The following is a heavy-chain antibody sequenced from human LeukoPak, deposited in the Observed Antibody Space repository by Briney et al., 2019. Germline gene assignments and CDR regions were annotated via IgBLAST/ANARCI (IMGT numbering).Heavy chain of an antibody. CDR2: IKQDGSEK. CDR1: RFTFSNYW. D-gene: IGHD5-12*01. Sequence: GGSLRLSCAASRFTFSNYWMSWVRQAPGKGMEWVANIKQDGSEKYYVDSVKGRFTISRDNAKNSMYLQMNSLRAEDTAVYYCARDGATFSGYDWYYYMDVWGKGTTVTVSS. J-gene: IGHJ6*03. V-gene: IGHV3-7*01. CDR3: ARDGATFSGYDWYYYMDV.